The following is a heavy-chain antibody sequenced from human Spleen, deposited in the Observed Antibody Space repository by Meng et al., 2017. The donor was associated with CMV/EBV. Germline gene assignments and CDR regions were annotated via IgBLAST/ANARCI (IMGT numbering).Heavy chain of an antibody. CDR2: IYYSGST. Sequence: QRRLQEPGPDLVKPSETLSLTCTVSGGSISSSSYYWGWIRQPPGKGLEWIGSIYYSGSTYYNPSLKSRVTISVDTSKNQFSLKLSSVTAADTAVYYCARGKSSTRPHNWFDPWGQGTLVTVSS. D-gene: IGHD6-13*01. CDR3: ARGKSSTRPHNWFDP. CDR1: GGSISSSSYY. J-gene: IGHJ5*02. V-gene: IGHV4-39*07.